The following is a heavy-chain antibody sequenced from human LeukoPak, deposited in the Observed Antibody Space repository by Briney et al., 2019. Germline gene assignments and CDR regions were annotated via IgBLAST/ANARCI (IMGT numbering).Heavy chain of an antibody. V-gene: IGHV3-74*01. CDR3: ARCSTSCYDI. Sequence: GGSLRLSCAASGFTFSSHRMYWVRQAPGKGLVWVSRISGDGSSTGYADSVKGRFTISRDNAKNTLYLQMNSLRADDTAVYYCARCSTSCYDIWGQGTMVTVSS. J-gene: IGHJ3*02. CDR1: GFTFSSHR. D-gene: IGHD2-2*01. CDR2: ISGDGSST.